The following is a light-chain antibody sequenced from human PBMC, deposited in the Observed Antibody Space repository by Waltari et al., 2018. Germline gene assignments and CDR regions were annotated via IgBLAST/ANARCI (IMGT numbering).Light chain of an antibody. CDR1: SSDVGAYNS. Sequence: QSALTQPRSVSGSPGQSVALSCTGTSSDVGAYNSVSWYQQHPGKSPKLMIFDVTTRPAGVPDRFAGSKSADTASLTISRLQVDDEADYYCCSCAGDFTMLFGGGTKLTVL. CDR3: CSCAGDFTML. CDR2: DVT. J-gene: IGLJ2*01. V-gene: IGLV2-11*01.